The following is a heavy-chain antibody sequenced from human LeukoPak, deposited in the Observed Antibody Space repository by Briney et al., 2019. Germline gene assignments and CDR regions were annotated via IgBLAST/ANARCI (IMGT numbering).Heavy chain of an antibody. V-gene: IGHV1-18*01. J-gene: IGHJ5*02. CDR3: ARDKGVKYQLLRYRPYNWFDP. CDR1: GYTFTSFG. D-gene: IGHD2-2*01. Sequence: ASVKVSYKASGYTFTSFGISWVRQAPGQGLEWMGWISAYNGNTNYAQKLPGRVTMTTDTSTSIAYMELRSLRSDDTAVYYCARDKGVKYQLLRYRPYNWFDPWGQGTLVTVSS. CDR2: ISAYNGNT.